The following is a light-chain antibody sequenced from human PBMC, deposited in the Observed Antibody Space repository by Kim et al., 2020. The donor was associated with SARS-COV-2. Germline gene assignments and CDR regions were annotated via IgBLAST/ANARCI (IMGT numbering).Light chain of an antibody. CDR3: QHYNGYPYT. CDR2: KAS. V-gene: IGKV1-5*03. J-gene: IGKJ2*01. CDR1: RNINYW. Sequence: DIQMTQSPSTLSASVGDRVTITCRASRNINYWLAWYQQKPGKAPKLLIYKASSLESGVPSRFSGSASGTEFTLTISSLQPDDFATYYCQHYNGYPYTFGQGPKLEI.